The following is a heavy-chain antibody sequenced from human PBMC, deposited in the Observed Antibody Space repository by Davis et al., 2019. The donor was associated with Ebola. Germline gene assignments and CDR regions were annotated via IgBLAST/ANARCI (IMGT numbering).Heavy chain of an antibody. CDR3: ARDDGVVVVAGIDY. CDR1: GFTFSSYA. J-gene: IGHJ4*02. V-gene: IGHV3-30-3*01. CDR2: ISYDGSNK. Sequence: GESLKISCAASGFTFSSYAMHWVRQAPGKGLEWVAVISYDGSNKYYADSVKGRFTISRDNSKNTLYLQMNSLRAEDTAVYYCARDDGVVVVAGIDYWGQGTLVTVSS. D-gene: IGHD2-15*01.